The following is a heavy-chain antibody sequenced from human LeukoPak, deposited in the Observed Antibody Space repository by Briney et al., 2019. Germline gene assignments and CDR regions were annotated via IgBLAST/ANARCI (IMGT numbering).Heavy chain of an antibody. D-gene: IGHD3-10*01. V-gene: IGHV3-11*03. CDR2: ISSSSSYT. Sequence: GGSLRLSCAASGFTFSDYYMSWIRQAPGKGLEWVSCISSSSSYTNYADSVKGRFTISRDNAKNSLYLQMNSLRAEDTAVYYCATFRAYYYGSGSRYLDYWGQGTLVTVSS. CDR1: GFTFSDYY. J-gene: IGHJ4*02. CDR3: ATFRAYYYGSGSRYLDY.